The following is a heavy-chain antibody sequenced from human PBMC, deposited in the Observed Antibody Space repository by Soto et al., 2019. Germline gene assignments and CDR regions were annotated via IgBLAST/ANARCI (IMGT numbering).Heavy chain of an antibody. Sequence: ASVKVSCKASGYSFTVYHMHWVRQAPGQGLEWMGWINNDSGGTKYAQKFEGRVTMSRDTSINTAYMELNNLISDDTAVYYWAHRRKDTRAYYY. CDR2: INNDSGGT. CDR1: GYSFTVYH. CDR3: AHRRKDTRAYYY. D-gene: IGHD2-15*01. V-gene: IGHV1-2*02. J-gene: IGHJ6*01.